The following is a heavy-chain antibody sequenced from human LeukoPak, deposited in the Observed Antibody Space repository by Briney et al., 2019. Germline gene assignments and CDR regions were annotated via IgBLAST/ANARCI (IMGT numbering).Heavy chain of an antibody. CDR3: ARCIAAAGTFADYYGMDV. J-gene: IGHJ6*02. Sequence: SETLSLTCTVSGGSISSYYWSWIRQPPGKGLEWIGYIYHSGSTNYNPSLKSRVTISVDTSKNQFSLKLSSVTAADTAVYYCARCIAAAGTFADYYGMDVWGQGTTVTVSS. D-gene: IGHD6-13*01. CDR2: IYHSGST. CDR1: GGSISSYY. V-gene: IGHV4-59*01.